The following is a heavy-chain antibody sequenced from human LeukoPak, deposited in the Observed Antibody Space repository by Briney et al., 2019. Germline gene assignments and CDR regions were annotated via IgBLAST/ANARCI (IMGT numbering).Heavy chain of an antibody. V-gene: IGHV1-24*01. CDR2: FNPEDGET. D-gene: IGHD2-15*01. Sequence: GASVKVSCRVSGYRLSELSMHWVRQAPGGGLEWMGGFNPEDGETMYAEKFEDRVTLTEDKSTDTAYMELSSLRSEDTAVYYCARAGGYCGRISCPYYFDYWGQGSLVAVSS. CDR3: ARAGGYCGRISCPYYFDY. CDR1: GYRLSELS. J-gene: IGHJ4*02.